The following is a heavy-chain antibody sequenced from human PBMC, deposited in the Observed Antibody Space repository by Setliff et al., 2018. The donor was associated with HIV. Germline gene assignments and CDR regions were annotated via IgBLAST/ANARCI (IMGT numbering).Heavy chain of an antibody. Sequence: LSCAASGFTFSDHYWSWIRQHPGKGLEWIGYINYSGSTYYNPSLKSRLSISVDTSKNQFSLKMTSVTAADTAVYYCARSSRGPHYDITIYPPRSYDYWGQGTLVTVSS. CDR3: ARSSRGPHYDITIYPPRSYDY. J-gene: IGHJ4*02. V-gene: IGHV4-34*08. CDR2: INYSGST. CDR1: GFTFSDHY. D-gene: IGHD3-10*01.